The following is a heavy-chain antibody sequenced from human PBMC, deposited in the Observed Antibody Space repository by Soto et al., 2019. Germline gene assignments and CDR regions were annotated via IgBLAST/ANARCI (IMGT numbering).Heavy chain of an antibody. J-gene: IGHJ4*02. CDR2: INHSGST. CDR3: ARADVGSGATYYFDY. D-gene: IGHD1-26*01. CDR1: GGSFSGYY. Sequence: QVQLQQWGAGLLKPSETLSLTCAVYGGSFSGYYWSWIRQPPGKGLEWIGEINHSGSTNYNPSLKSRVTISVDTSKNQFSLKLSSVTAADTAVYYCARADVGSGATYYFDYWGQGTLVTVSS. V-gene: IGHV4-34*01.